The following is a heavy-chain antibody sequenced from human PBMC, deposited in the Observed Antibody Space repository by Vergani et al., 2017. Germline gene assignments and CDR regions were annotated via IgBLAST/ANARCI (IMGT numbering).Heavy chain of an antibody. CDR3: ARVLVTISADYFDY. CDR1: GYTFTGYY. CDR2: INPNSGGT. J-gene: IGHJ4*02. D-gene: IGHD3-3*01. V-gene: IGHV1-2*02. Sequence: QVQLVQSGAEVKKPGASVKVSCKASGYTFTGYYMHWVRQAPGQGLEWMGWINPNSGGTNYAQKFQGRVTMTRDTSISTAYMELSSLRSDDTAVYYGARVLVTISADYFDYWGQGTLVTVSS.